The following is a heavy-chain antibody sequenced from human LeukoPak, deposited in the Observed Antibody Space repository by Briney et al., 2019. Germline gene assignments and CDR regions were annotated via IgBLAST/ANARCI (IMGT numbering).Heavy chain of an antibody. V-gene: IGHV1-2*06. D-gene: IGHD6-19*01. J-gene: IGHJ5*02. Sequence: ASVTVSCKASGYTFTGYYMHWVRQAPGQGLEWMGRINPNSGGTNYAQKFQGRVTMTRNTSISTAYMELSRLRAEDTAVYYCAKEPASSGWFDPWGQGTLVAVSS. CDR2: INPNSGGT. CDR1: GYTFTGYY. CDR3: AKEPASSGWFDP.